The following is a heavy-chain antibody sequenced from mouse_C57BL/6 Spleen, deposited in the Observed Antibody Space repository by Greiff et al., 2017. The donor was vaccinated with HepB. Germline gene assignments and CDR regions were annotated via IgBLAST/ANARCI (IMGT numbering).Heavy chain of an antibody. CDR2: INYDGSST. V-gene: IGHV5-16*01. Sequence: EVMLVESEGGLVQPGSSMKLSCTASGFTFSDYYMAWVRQVPEKGLEWVANINYDGSSTYYLDSLKSRFIISRDNAKKILYLQMSSLKSEDTATYYCAREHYYGSSYGNYFDYWGQGTTLTVSS. CDR1: GFTFSDYY. CDR3: AREHYYGSSYGNYFDY. J-gene: IGHJ2*01. D-gene: IGHD1-1*01.